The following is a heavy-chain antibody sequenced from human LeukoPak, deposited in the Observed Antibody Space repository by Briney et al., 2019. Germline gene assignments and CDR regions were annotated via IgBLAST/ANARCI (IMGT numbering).Heavy chain of an antibody. V-gene: IGHV4-31*03. Sequence: NPSETLSLTCTVSGGSISSGGYYWSWIRQHPGKGLEWIGYIYYSGSTYYNPSLKSRVTISVDTSKNQFSLKLSSVTAADTAVYYCARVVAADSHFDYWGQGTLVTVSS. CDR2: IYYSGST. CDR1: GGSISSGGYY. D-gene: IGHD1-26*01. CDR3: ARVVAADSHFDY. J-gene: IGHJ4*02.